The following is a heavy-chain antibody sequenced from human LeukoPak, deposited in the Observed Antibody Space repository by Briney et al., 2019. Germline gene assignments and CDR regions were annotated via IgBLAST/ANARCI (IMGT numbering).Heavy chain of an antibody. CDR1: GYTFTSYG. D-gene: IGHD3-9*01. V-gene: IGHV1-18*01. J-gene: IGHJ6*02. CDR3: ARDARDYDILTGYYYYYGMDV. CDR2: ISAYNGNT. Sequence: ASVKVSCKASGYTFTSYGISWVRQAPGQGLEWMGWISAYNGNTNYAQKLQGRVTMTTDTSTSTAYMELRSLRSDDTAVYYCARDARDYDILTGYYYYYGMDVWGQGTTVTVSS.